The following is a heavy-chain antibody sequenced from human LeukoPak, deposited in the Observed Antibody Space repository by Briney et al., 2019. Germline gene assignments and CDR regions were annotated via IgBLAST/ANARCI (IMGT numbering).Heavy chain of an antibody. Sequence: GGSLRLSCAASGFTFSSYAMSWVRQAPGKGLEWVSAISGSGGSTYYADSVKGRFTISRDNSKNTLYLQMNSLRAEDTALYYCAKGALYSGSYHDAFDIWGQGIMVTVSS. D-gene: IGHD1-26*01. J-gene: IGHJ3*02. V-gene: IGHV3-23*01. CDR3: AKGALYSGSYHDAFDI. CDR1: GFTFSSYA. CDR2: ISGSGGST.